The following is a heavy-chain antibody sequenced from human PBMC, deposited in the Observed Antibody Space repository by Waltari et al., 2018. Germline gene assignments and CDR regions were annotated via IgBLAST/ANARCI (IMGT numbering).Heavy chain of an antibody. CDR1: GFTFSDYE. CDR2: SSSTCRII. V-gene: IGHV3-48*03. CDR3: VRVASRRAGGDY. Sequence: EVQLVESGGNLVQPGGSLRLSCAASGFTFSDYEMNWVRQAPGKGLEWVAYSSSTCRIIYYADSVKGRFTNSRDNAKHSLFLQMNSLRADDTAVYYCVRVASRRAGGDYWGQGTLVTVSS. J-gene: IGHJ4*02.